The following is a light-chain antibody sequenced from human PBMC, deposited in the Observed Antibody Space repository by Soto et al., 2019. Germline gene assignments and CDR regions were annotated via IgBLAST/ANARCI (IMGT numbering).Light chain of an antibody. Sequence: EIVMTQSPATLSVSPGERATLSCRASQSVHNKFAWYQQRPGQAPRLLIYGASTRATGIPARFSGGGSGTEFSLTISSLQSEDFAVYYCQQYNDWPMYSFGQGTRLEIK. CDR2: GAS. V-gene: IGKV3-15*01. CDR1: QSVHNK. J-gene: IGKJ2*01. CDR3: QQYNDWPMYS.